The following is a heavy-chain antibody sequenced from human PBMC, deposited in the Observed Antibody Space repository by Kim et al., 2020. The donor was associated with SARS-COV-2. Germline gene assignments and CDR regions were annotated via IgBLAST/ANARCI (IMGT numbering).Heavy chain of an antibody. V-gene: IGHV5-51*01. CDR2: IYPGDADT. CDR3: ARGRVYRDDDF. J-gene: IGHJ4*02. CDR1: GYNFTNYW. Sequence: GESLKISCQTSGYNFTNYWVAWVRQRPGKGLEWLGYIYPGDADTKYGPPFRGRVAISADKSSATVFLHWNKLKTSDSGMYYCARGRVYRDDDFWGQGTLV. D-gene: IGHD1-1*01.